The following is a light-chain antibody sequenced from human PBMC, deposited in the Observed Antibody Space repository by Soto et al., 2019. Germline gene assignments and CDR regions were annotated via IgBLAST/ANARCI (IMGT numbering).Light chain of an antibody. V-gene: IGKV3-20*01. CDR3: QQYSGTPHT. J-gene: IGKJ2*01. CDR2: GAS. CDR1: QSITNNY. Sequence: EIVLTQSPGTLSLSPGERATLSCRASQSITNNYLAWYQQKPGRAHRLLIYGASSRATGIPDRFSGSGSGTDFTLTISRLEPEDFAMYYCQQYSGTPHTFGQGTKLEIK.